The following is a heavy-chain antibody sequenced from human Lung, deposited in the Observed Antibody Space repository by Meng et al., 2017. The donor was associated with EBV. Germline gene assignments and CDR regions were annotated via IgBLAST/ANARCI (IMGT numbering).Heavy chain of an antibody. CDR3: AADPLLDDYGNSFDY. V-gene: IGHV4-4*07. CDR2: FHTSGGT. J-gene: IGHJ4*02. Sequence: QVQLQESGPRMMKPSETRSLTYTVSGGSINSYYWHWIRQPSGKGLEWIGRFHTSGGTKYNPSLKSRVTMSVDMSKSQLSLNLNSVTAADTAVYYCAADPLLDDYGNSFDYWGQGTLVTVSS. CDR1: GGSINSYY. D-gene: IGHD4-11*01.